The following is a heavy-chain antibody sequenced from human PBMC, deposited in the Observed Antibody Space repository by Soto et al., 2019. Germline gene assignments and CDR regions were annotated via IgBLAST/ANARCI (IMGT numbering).Heavy chain of an antibody. D-gene: IGHD3-10*01. V-gene: IGHV4-31*03. J-gene: IGHJ5*02. CDR1: GGSISSGGYY. CDR2: IYYSGST. CDR3: ASTVRGVIDWFDP. Sequence: SETLYLTCTVSGGSISSGGYYWSWIRQHPGKGLEWIGYIYYSGSTYYNQSLKSRVTISVDTSKNQYSLKLSSVTAADTAVYYCASTVRGVIDWFDPWGQGTLVTVSS.